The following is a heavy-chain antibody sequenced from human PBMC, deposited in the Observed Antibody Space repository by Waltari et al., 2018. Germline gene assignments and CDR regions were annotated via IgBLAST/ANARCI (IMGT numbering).Heavy chain of an antibody. CDR1: GGSISSYY. D-gene: IGHD6-13*01. J-gene: IGHJ5*02. CDR2: IYTSGST. CDR3: ARAGYSSSWGQFDP. Sequence: QVQLQESGPGLVKPSETLSLTCTSSGGSISSYYWSWLRQPAGKGLEWIGRIYTSGSTNYNPSLKSRVTMSVDTSKNQFSLKLSSVTAADTAVYYCARAGYSSSWGQFDPWGQGTLVTVSS. V-gene: IGHV4-4*07.